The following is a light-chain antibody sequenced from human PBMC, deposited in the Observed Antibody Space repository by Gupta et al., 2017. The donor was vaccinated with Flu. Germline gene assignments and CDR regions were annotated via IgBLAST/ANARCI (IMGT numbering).Light chain of an antibody. CDR2: GDN. V-gene: IGLV3-19*01. CDR1: SLRFYY. J-gene: IGLJ3*02. CDR3: NSRDRTDLHLV. Sequence: SSELTQEPAVSVALGQTVRITCQGDSLRFYYAAWYQQRPGQAPVLIMYGDNRRPSGIPDRFSGSKSGNTDSLTITGAQAEDEADYYCNSRDRTDLHLVFGGGTKLTVL.